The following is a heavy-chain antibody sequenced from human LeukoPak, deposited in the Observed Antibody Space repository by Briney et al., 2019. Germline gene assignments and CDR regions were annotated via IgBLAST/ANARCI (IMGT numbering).Heavy chain of an antibody. J-gene: IGHJ5*02. CDR3: ARGRGTKFVLMVYARGNWFDP. V-gene: IGHV1-2*06. Sequence: ASVKVSCKASGYTFTGYYMHWVRQAPGQGLEWMGRINPNSSGTNYAQKFQGRVTMTRDTSISTAYMELSRLRSDDTAVYYCARGRGTKFVLMVYARGNWFDPWGQGTLVTVSS. CDR1: GYTFTGYY. D-gene: IGHD2-8*01. CDR2: INPNSSGT.